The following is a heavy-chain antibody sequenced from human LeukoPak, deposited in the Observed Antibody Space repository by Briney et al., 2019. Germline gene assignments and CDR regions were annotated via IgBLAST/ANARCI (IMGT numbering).Heavy chain of an antibody. Sequence: GGSLRLSCAASGFTFSSYSMNWVRQAPGKGLEWVSSISSSSRHTYYADSVKGRFTISRDNAKNSLYLQMNSLRAEDTAVYYCATYRQVLLPFESWGQGTLVTVSS. J-gene: IGHJ4*02. CDR3: ATYRQVLLPFES. CDR1: GFTFSSYS. D-gene: IGHD2-8*02. V-gene: IGHV3-21*01. CDR2: ISSSSRHT.